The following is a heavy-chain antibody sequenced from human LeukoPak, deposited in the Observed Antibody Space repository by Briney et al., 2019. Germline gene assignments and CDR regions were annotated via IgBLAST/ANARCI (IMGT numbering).Heavy chain of an antibody. CDR1: GFTFSSYS. J-gene: IGHJ4*02. D-gene: IGHD5-24*01. CDR3: ASEMATEEYYFDY. CDR2: ISSSSSYI. Sequence: PGGSLRLSCAASGFTFSSYSMNWVRQAPGKGLEWVSSISSSSSYIYYAGSVKGRFTISRDNAKNSLYLQMNSLRAEDTAVYYCASEMATEEYYFDYWGQGTLVTVSS. V-gene: IGHV3-21*01.